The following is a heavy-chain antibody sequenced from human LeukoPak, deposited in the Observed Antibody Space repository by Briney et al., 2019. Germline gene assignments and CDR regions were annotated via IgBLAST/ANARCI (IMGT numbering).Heavy chain of an antibody. V-gene: IGHV3-53*01. CDR3: ASYSSLDY. Sequence: GGSLRLSCAASGFTFSSYSMNWVRQAPGKGLEWVSLIYSGGSRYYADSVKGRFTISRDNSKNTLYLQMNSLRADDTAVYYCASYSSLDYWGQGALVTVSS. CDR2: IYSGGSR. CDR1: GFTFSSYS. D-gene: IGHD3-22*01. J-gene: IGHJ4*02.